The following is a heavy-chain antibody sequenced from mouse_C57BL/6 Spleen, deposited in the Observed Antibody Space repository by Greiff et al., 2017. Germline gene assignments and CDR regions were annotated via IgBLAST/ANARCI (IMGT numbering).Heavy chain of an antibody. CDR2: IDPETGGT. Sequence: QVHVKQSGAELVRPGASVTLSCKASGYTFTDYEMHWVKQTPVHGLEWIGAIDPETGGTAYNQKFKGKAILTADKSSSTAYMELRSLTSEDSAVYYCTRDHDHDYWGQGTTLTVSS. D-gene: IGHD2-4*01. CDR1: GYTFTDYE. V-gene: IGHV1-15*01. J-gene: IGHJ2*01. CDR3: TRDHDHDY.